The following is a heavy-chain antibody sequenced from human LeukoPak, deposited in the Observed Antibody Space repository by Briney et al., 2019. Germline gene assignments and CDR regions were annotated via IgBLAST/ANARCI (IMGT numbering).Heavy chain of an antibody. V-gene: IGHV3-7*01. CDR3: TRDSLYGALDS. Sequence: PGGSLRLSCVASGFTFGSYWMTWVRQAPGKGLEWVANIQPDGSQVLYVDSVKGRYIISRDNAKKSLYLQINSLRADDTAVYYCTRDSLYGALDSWGQGTLVTVSS. CDR2: IQPDGSQV. CDR1: GFTFGSYW. J-gene: IGHJ4*02. D-gene: IGHD4-17*01.